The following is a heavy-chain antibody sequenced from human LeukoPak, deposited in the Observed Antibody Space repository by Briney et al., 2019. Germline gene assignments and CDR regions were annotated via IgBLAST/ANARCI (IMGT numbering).Heavy chain of an antibody. D-gene: IGHD3-22*01. Sequence: SETLSLTCTVSGGSISGYYWSWIRQPPGKGLEWIGFIYYSGSTSYNPSLKSRVTISVDTSKNQFSLKLSSVTAADTAVYYCAEDYYDFQHWGQGTLVTVSS. CDR1: GGSISGYY. CDR2: IYYSGST. CDR3: AEDYYDFQH. V-gene: IGHV4-59*12. J-gene: IGHJ1*01.